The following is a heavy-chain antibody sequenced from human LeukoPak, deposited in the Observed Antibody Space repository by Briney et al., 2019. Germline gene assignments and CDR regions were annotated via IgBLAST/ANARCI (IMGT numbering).Heavy chain of an antibody. D-gene: IGHD2-2*01. V-gene: IGHV4-59*08. CDR2: IYYSGST. J-gene: IGHJ5*02. CDR1: GGSISSYY. CDR3: ARVVTAAWDWFDP. Sequence: PSETLSLTCTVSGGSISSYYWSWIRQPPGKGLEWIGYIYYSGSTNYNPSLKSRVTISVDTSKNQFSLKLSSVTAADTAVYYCARVVTAAWDWFDPWGQGTLVTVSS.